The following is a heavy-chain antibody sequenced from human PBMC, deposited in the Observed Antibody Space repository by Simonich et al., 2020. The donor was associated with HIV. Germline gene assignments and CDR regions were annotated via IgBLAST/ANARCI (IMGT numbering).Heavy chain of an antibody. J-gene: IGHJ4*02. CDR3: ARKGGGRGVYYFDY. Sequence: QVQLVQSGAEVKKPGSSVKVSCKASGGTFSSFAISWVRQAPGLGLEWVGGIIPIFGTANYEQMFQGRVTITADESTSTAYMELSSLRSEDTGIYYCARKGGGRGVYYFDYWGQGTLVTVSS. D-gene: IGHD3-10*01. CDR1: GGTFSSFA. V-gene: IGHV1-69*13. CDR2: IIPIFGTA.